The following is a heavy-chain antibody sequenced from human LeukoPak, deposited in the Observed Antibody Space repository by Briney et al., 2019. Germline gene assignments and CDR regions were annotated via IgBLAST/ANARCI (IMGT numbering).Heavy chain of an antibody. CDR1: GFTLSSYA. Sequence: GGSLRLSCAASGFTLSSYAMSWVRQAPGKGLEWVSAISVSGNTYHADSVKGRFTISRDSSKNTLYLQMNSLRAEDTAVYYCANDYGDYLYYYMDVWGKGTTVTVSS. CDR2: ISVSGNT. CDR3: ANDYGDYLYYYMDV. V-gene: IGHV3-23*01. D-gene: IGHD4-17*01. J-gene: IGHJ6*03.